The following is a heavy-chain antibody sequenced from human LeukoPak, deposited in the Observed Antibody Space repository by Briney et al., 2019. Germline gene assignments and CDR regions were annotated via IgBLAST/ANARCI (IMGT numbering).Heavy chain of an antibody. CDR1: GFIFSTYA. D-gene: IGHD1-1*01. Sequence: QSGGSLRLSCAASGFIFSTYAMSWVRQAPGKGLEYISSITGNAFSTYYADSVKGRFTISRDNSKNTLYLQMNGLRAEDTAVYYCARDLTLQLEPYWGQGTLVTVSS. J-gene: IGHJ4*02. V-gene: IGHV3-23*01. CDR2: ITGNAFST. CDR3: ARDLTLQLEPY.